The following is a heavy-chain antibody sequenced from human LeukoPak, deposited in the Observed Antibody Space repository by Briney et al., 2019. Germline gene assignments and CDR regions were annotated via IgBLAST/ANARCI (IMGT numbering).Heavy chain of an antibody. CDR1: GGSISSGSYY. V-gene: IGHV4-61*02. J-gene: IGHJ4*02. CDR3: ARVCDILTGLYADY. Sequence: SQTLSLTCTVSGGSISSGSYYWSWIRQPAGKGLEWIGRIYTSGSTNYNPSLKSRVTISVDTSKNQFSLKLSSVTAADTAVYYCARVCDILTGLYADYWGQGTLVTVSS. CDR2: IYTSGST. D-gene: IGHD3-9*01.